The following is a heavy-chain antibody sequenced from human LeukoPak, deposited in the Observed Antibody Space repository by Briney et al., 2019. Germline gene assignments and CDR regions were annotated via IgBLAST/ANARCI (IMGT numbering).Heavy chain of an antibody. CDR2: INAGNGNT. CDR3: ARGGVAAAGTEGTIDY. J-gene: IGHJ4*02. CDR1: GYTFTSYA. Sequence: ASVKVSCKASGYTFTSYAMHWVRQAPGQRLEWMGWINAGNGNTKYSQKFQGRVTITRDTSASTAYMELSSLRSEDTAVYYCARGGVAAAGTEGTIDYWGQGTLVTVSS. D-gene: IGHD6-13*01. V-gene: IGHV1-3*01.